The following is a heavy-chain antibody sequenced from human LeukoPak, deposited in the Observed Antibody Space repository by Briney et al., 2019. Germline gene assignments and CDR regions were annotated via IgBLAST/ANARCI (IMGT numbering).Heavy chain of an antibody. CDR3: ARDRAAPTTELDY. J-gene: IGHJ4*02. D-gene: IGHD1-14*01. V-gene: IGHV3-7*01. Sequence: PGGSLRLSCAASGFTFSSYWMSWVRQAPGKGLEWVANIKQDGSEKYYVDSVKGRFTISRDNAKNSLYLQMNSLRAEDTAVYYCARDRAAPTTELDYWGQGTLVTVSS. CDR1: GFTFSSYW. CDR2: IKQDGSEK.